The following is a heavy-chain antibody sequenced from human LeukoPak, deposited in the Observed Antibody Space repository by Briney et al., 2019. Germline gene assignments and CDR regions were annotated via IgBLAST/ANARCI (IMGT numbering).Heavy chain of an antibody. CDR2: INWNGGST. V-gene: IGHV3-20*04. CDR1: GFTFDDYG. J-gene: IGHJ4*02. CDR3: ARNGLSGSYYFFDY. D-gene: IGHD1-26*01. Sequence: GGSLRLSCAASGFTFDDYGMSWVRQAPGKGLEWVSGINWNGGSTGYADSVKGRFTISRDNAKNSLYLQMNSLRAEDTAMYYCARNGLSGSYYFFDYWDQGTLVTVSS.